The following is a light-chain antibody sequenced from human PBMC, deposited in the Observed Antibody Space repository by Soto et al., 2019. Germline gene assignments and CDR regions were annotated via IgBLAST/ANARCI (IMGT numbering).Light chain of an antibody. V-gene: IGKV3-20*01. Sequence: EIVLTQSPGTLSLSPGERATLSCRASQSVTSNYLAWYQQKPGQAPRLLIYGASNRATGIPDRFRGSGSGTDFTLTISRLEPEDSAVYYCQQFHSSPPMYTCGLGTKLEIK. CDR1: QSVTSNY. CDR3: QQFHSSPPMYT. J-gene: IGKJ2*01. CDR2: GAS.